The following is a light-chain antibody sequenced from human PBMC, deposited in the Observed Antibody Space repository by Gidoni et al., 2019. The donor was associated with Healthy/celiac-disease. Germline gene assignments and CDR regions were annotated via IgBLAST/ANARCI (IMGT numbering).Light chain of an antibody. CDR2: QDS. CDR3: QAWDSSTAV. J-gene: IGLJ3*02. V-gene: IGLV3-1*01. CDR1: KLGDKY. Sequence: SYELTQPPSVSVSPAQTASITCSGDKLGDKYACWYQQKPGQSPVLVISQDSKRPSGIPERFSGSNSGNTATLTISGTQAMDEADYYCQAWDSSTAVFGGGTKLTVL.